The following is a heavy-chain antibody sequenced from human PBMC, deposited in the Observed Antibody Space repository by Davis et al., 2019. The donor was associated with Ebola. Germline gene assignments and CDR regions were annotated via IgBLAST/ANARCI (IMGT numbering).Heavy chain of an antibody. J-gene: IGHJ6*02. CDR1: GFTFNNYA. CDR3: ARDPSWGRDV. V-gene: IGHV3-23*01. Sequence: PGGSLRLSCAASGFTFNNYAMSWVRQAPGKGLEWVSGISGYGGSTYYADSVKGRFTISRDNSKNTLYLQMNSLRAEDTAVYYCARDPSWGRDVWGQGTTVTVSS. CDR2: ISGYGGST.